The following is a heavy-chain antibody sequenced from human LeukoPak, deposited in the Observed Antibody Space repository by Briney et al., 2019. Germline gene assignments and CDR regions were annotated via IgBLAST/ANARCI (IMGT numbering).Heavy chain of an antibody. J-gene: IGHJ4*02. D-gene: IGHD6-19*01. CDR1: GYTFTGYY. CDR3: AKVIEGAVAFDF. CDR2: INPNSGDT. Sequence: GASVKVSCKASGYTFTGYYMHWVRQAPGQGLEWMGWINPNSGDTNYAQIFQGRVTMTRDTSISTAYMELSRLRSDDTAMYYCAKVIEGAVAFDFWGQGSLVTVSS. V-gene: IGHV1-2*02.